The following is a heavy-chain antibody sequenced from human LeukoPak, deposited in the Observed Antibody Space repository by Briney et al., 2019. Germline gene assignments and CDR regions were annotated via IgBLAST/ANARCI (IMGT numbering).Heavy chain of an antibody. CDR3: VRDWDHFDFDS. D-gene: IGHD3-9*01. CDR1: GFTFSKYW. V-gene: IGHV3-74*01. J-gene: IGHJ5*01. CDR2: IKGDGSHT. Sequence: GGSLRLSCAASGFTFSKYWMPWVRQAPGKGLVWVSRIKGDGSHTIYADSVKGRFTISRDNAKNTLYLQMKSLRAEDTAVYYCVRDWDHFDFDSWGLGTLVTVSS.